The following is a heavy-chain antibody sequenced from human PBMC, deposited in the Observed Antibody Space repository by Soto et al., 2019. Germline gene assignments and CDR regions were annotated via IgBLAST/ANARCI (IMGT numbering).Heavy chain of an antibody. CDR1: GYRFSTYA. J-gene: IGHJ6*01. D-gene: IGHD1-1*01. Sequence: GSVKVCFKTSGYRFSTYAMHWVRQAPGQSLEWMGWINGGTGQTKFSQRFQDRITITRDTSASTAYMELSSLRSEDTAVYYCARGKGMEENYYYYGLDIWGQGTTVTVSS. V-gene: IGHV1-3*01. CDR3: ARGKGMEENYYYYGLDI. CDR2: INGGTGQT.